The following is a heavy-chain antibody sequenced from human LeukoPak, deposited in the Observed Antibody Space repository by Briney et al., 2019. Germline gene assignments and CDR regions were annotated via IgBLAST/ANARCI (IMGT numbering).Heavy chain of an antibody. CDR2: IIPIFGTA. CDR3: ARAGSLSVPAYNWFDP. CDR1: GGTFSSYA. V-gene: IGHV1-69*05. J-gene: IGHJ5*02. Sequence: SVKVSCKASGGTFSSYAISWVRQAPGQGLEWMGGIIPIFGTANYAQEFQGRVTITTDESTSTAYMELSSLRSEDTAVYYCARAGSLSVPAYNWFDPWGQGTLVTVSS. D-gene: IGHD3-10*01.